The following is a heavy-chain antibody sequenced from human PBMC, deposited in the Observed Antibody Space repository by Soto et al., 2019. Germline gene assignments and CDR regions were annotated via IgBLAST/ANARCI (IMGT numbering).Heavy chain of an antibody. CDR1: GGTFSNYA. D-gene: IGHD6-13*01. CDR2: IIPISGTT. Sequence: QVQLVQSGAEVKKPGSSVKVSCKASGGTFSNYAISWVRQAPGQGLEWMGVIIPISGTTNYAQGLQGRVTMTADESTSTAYMELSSLRSEDTAVYYCARVSSSWYNAYVDYWGQGTLVNVSS. J-gene: IGHJ4*02. V-gene: IGHV1-69*12. CDR3: ARVSSSWYNAYVDY.